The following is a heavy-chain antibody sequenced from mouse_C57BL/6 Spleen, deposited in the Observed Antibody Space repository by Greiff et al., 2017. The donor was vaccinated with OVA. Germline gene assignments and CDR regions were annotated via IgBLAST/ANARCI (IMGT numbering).Heavy chain of an antibody. CDR1: GYTFTSYW. V-gene: IGHV1-55*01. J-gene: IGHJ2*01. CDR2: IYPGSGST. CDR3: AREKDSSGYGDY. Sequence: VKLQQPGAELVKPGASVKMSCKASGYTFTSYWITWVKQRPGQGLEWIGDIYPGSGSTNYNEKFKSKSTLTVDTSSTTAYMQLSSLTSNDSAVYYCAREKDSSGYGDYWGQGTTLTVSS. D-gene: IGHD3-2*02.